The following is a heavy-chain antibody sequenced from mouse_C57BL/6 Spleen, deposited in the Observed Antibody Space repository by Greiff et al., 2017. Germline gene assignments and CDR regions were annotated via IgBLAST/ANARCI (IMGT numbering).Heavy chain of an antibody. V-gene: IGHV14-2*01. CDR1: GFNIKDYY. CDR3: AYYYGSSYGYWYFDV. Sequence: VQLQQSGAELVKPGASVKLSCTASGFNIKDYYMHWVKQRTEQGLEWIGRIDPEDGDTKYAPKFQGKATITADTSSNTAYLQLSSLTSEDTAVYYCAYYYGSSYGYWYFDVWGTGTTVTVSS. D-gene: IGHD1-1*01. CDR2: IDPEDGDT. J-gene: IGHJ1*03.